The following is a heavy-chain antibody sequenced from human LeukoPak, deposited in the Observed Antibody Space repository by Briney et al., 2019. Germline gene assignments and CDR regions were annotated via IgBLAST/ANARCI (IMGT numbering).Heavy chain of an antibody. CDR3: ARATPSKYCSSTSCYILLVSGGMDV. D-gene: IGHD2-2*02. Sequence: SETLSLTCTVSGGSISSYYWSWIRQPPGKGLEWIGYIYYSGSTNYNPSLKSRVTISVDTSKNQFSLKLSSVTAVDTAVYYCARATPSKYCSSTSCYILLVSGGMDVWGQGTTVTVSS. J-gene: IGHJ6*02. V-gene: IGHV4-59*01. CDR1: GGSISSYY. CDR2: IYYSGST.